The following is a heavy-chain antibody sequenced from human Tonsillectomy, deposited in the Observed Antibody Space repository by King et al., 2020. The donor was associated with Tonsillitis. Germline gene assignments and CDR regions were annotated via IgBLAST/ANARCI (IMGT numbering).Heavy chain of an antibody. Sequence: QLVQSGAEVKKPGSSVKVSCKASGGTFSSYAINCVRQAPGQGLEWMGGIIPIFGTANYAQKFQGRVTITADESTSTAYMELSSLRSEDTAVYYCARENPRGGVNWFDPWGQGTLVTVSS. CDR2: IIPIFGTA. CDR1: GGTFSSYA. J-gene: IGHJ5*02. CDR3: ARENPRGGVNWFDP. D-gene: IGHD3-16*01. V-gene: IGHV1-69*12.